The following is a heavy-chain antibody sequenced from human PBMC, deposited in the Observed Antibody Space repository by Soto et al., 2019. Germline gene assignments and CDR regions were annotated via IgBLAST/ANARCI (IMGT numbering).Heavy chain of an antibody. D-gene: IGHD1-26*01. V-gene: IGHV3-9*01. CDR2: ISWNSGSI. J-gene: IGHJ4*02. Sequence: GGSLRLSCAATGFTFDDYAMHWVRQAPGKGLEWVSSISWNSGSIGYADSVKGRFTISRDNAKNSLYLQINSLRAEDTALYYCAKDTSSGSYVDYWGQGTLVTVSS. CDR1: GFTFDDYA. CDR3: AKDTSSGSYVDY.